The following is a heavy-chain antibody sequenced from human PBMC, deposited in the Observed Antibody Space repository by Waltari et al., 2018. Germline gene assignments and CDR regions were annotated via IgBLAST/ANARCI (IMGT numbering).Heavy chain of an antibody. Sequence: EVQLVQSGAEVKKPGATVKISCKASGYTFTGYYMHWVQQAPGKGLEWMGRVDPEDGETIYAEKFQGRVTITADTSTDTAYMELSSLRYEDTAVYYCAIRLAVTTWGAPFDYWGQGTLVTVSS. J-gene: IGHJ4*02. CDR1: GYTFTGYY. D-gene: IGHD4-17*01. CDR2: VDPEDGET. V-gene: IGHV1-69-2*01. CDR3: AIRLAVTTWGAPFDY.